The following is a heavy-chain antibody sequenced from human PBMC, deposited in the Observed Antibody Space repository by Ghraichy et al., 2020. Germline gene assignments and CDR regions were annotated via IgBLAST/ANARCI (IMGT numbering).Heavy chain of an antibody. CDR1: GFTFSRFG. J-gene: IGHJ5*02. CDR3: ARGYCTTSSCNDWPWVDP. D-gene: IGHD2-2*01. Sequence: GESLRLSCAASGFTFSRFGMHWVRKATGKGLEWVAIIWYDGSKKYYADSVKGRFTISRDNSKNTTYLQMHSLRAEATAVSYCARGYCTTSSCNDWPWVDPGGQGTLVVVSS. CDR2: IWYDGSKK. V-gene: IGHV3-33*01.